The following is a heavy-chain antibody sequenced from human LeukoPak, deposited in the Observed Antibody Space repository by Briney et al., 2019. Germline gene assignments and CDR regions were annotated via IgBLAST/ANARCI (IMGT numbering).Heavy chain of an antibody. CDR3: ARDLSYDFWSGRGDY. Sequence: GGSLRLSWAASGFTFGDYWMSWVRQAPGKGLEWVANIKYDGSEKNYVETVKGRFTISRDNAKNSLYLQMNSLRAEDTAVYYCARDLSYDFWSGRGDYWGQGTLITVSS. CDR2: IKYDGSEK. D-gene: IGHD3-3*01. CDR1: GFTFGDYW. J-gene: IGHJ4*02. V-gene: IGHV3-7*01.